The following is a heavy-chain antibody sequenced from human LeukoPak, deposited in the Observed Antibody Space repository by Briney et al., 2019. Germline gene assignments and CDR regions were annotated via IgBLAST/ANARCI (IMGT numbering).Heavy chain of an antibody. Sequence: GGSLRLSCAASGFTVSSNYMSWVRQAPGKGLEWVSAVGSDGINTAYTDSVKGRFTISRDNSKNTLYLQLSSLRAEDTAMYYCAKGLAAGSQYFDYWGQGTLVTVSS. CDR1: GFTVSSNY. D-gene: IGHD6-25*01. CDR3: AKGLAAGSQYFDY. CDR2: VGSDGINT. V-gene: IGHV3-53*01. J-gene: IGHJ4*02.